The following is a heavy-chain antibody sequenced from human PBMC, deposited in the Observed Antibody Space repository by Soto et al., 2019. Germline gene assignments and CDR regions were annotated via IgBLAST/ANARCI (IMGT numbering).Heavy chain of an antibody. Sequence: SETLSLTCTVSGGSISSSSYYWGWIRQPPGKGLEWIGSIYYSGSTYYNPSLKSRVTISVDTSKNQFSLKLSSVTAADTAVYYCARLREQLVDYWGQGTLVTVSS. CDR2: IYYSGST. CDR3: ARLREQLVDY. V-gene: IGHV4-39*01. J-gene: IGHJ4*02. D-gene: IGHD6-13*01. CDR1: GGSISSSSYY.